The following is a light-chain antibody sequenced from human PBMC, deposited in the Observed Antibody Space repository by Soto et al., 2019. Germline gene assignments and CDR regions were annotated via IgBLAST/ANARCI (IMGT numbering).Light chain of an antibody. J-gene: IGKJ2*01. CDR1: QDISTW. CDR3: QQANSFPYT. CDR2: TAS. V-gene: IGKV1-12*01. Sequence: DIQMTQSPSFVSASVGDRVTITCRASQDISTWLAWYQQKPGRAPNLLIYTASSLQSGVPSRFSGSGSVTDFTLTISSLQPEDFATYYCQQANSFPYTFGQGTKLEIK.